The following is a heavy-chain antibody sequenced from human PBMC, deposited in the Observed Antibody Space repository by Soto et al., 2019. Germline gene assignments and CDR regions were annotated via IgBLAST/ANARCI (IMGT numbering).Heavy chain of an antibody. J-gene: IGHJ4*02. CDR2: ISYSGTT. V-gene: IGHV4-39*01. D-gene: IGHD3-10*01. Sequence: LALTCAVSGDSISGYYWTWIRQPPGKGLAWVGSISYSGTTDYNPSLKSRVSLSVDTSKNQFSLKLRSVTAADTDVYYCARHRGDKPVYWGQGTVVTVYS. CDR3: ARHRGDKPVY. CDR1: GDSISGYY.